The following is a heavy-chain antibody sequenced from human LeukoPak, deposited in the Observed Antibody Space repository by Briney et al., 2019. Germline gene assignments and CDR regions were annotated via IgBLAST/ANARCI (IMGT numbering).Heavy chain of an antibody. D-gene: IGHD5-18*01. CDR3: ARDGYNSGYLKALDY. Sequence: GGSLRLSCAASGFTFSSDWMSWVCQAPGKGLEWVANIKQDGSEKYYVDSVEGRFTISRDNAKNSLYLQMNSLRADDTAVYYCARDGYNSGYLKALDYWGQGTLLTVSS. V-gene: IGHV3-7*01. J-gene: IGHJ4*02. CDR2: IKQDGSEK. CDR1: GFTFSSDW.